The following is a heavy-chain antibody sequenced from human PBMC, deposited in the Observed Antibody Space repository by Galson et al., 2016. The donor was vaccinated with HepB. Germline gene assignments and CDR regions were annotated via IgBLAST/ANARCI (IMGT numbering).Heavy chain of an antibody. V-gene: IGHV3-33*08. CDR3: AREAGLYSRGCHYFDN. CDR2: IWYDGSQR. CDR1: GFTFSTYG. J-gene: IGHJ4*02. Sequence: SLRLSCAASGFTFSTYGFHWVRQAPGKGLEWVAVIWYDGSQRYYSDSVEGRFTISRDNSKNTSFLQMNSLRPEDTAVYYCAREAGLYSRGCHYFDNWGQGTVVTVSS. D-gene: IGHD6-19*01.